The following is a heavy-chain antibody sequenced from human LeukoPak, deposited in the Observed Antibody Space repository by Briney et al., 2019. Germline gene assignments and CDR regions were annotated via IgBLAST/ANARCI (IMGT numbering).Heavy chain of an antibody. J-gene: IGHJ4*02. V-gene: IGHV4-59*01. CDR2: IYYSGST. Sequence: SETLSLTCTVSGGSISSYYWSWIRQPPGKGLEWIGYIYYSGSTNYNPSLKSRVTISVDTSKNQFSLKLSSVTAADTAVYYCARSRYSSSWYPPIYYFDYWGQGTLVTVSS. CDR3: ARSRYSSSWYPPIYYFDY. CDR1: GGSISSYY. D-gene: IGHD6-13*01.